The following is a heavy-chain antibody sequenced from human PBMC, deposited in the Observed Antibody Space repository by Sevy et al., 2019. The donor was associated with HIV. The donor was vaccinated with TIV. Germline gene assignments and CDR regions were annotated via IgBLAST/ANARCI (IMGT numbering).Heavy chain of an antibody. CDR2: ISGSGGSS. CDR3: ARVDANYDKGFDP. D-gene: IGHD3-22*01. CDR1: EFRLSNYA. J-gene: IGHJ5*02. V-gene: IGHV3-23*01. Sequence: GGSLRLSCVASEFRLSNYAMNWVRQAPGKGLEWVSGISGSGGSSYYADSVKGRFTISSDNSKNTLYLQMNSRRAEDTAVYYCARVDANYDKGFDPWGQGTLVTVSS.